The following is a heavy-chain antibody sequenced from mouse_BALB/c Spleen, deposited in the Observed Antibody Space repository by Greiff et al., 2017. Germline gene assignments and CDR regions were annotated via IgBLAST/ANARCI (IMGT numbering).Heavy chain of an antibody. CDR1: GDSITSGY. CDR2: ISYSGST. D-gene: IGHD1-2*01. V-gene: IGHV3-8*02. CDR3: ARLPTARRNCDY. Sequence: VQLKESGPSLVKPSQTLSLTCSVTGDSITSGYWNWIRKFPGNKLEYMGYISYSGSTYYNPSLKSRISITRDTSKNQYYLQLNSVTTEDTATYYCARLPTARRNCDYWGQGTTLTVSS. J-gene: IGHJ2*01.